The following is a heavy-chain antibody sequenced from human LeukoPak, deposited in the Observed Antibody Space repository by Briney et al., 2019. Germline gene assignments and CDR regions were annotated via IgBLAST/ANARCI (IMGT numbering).Heavy chain of an antibody. J-gene: IGHJ5*02. CDR1: GGSASSGSYY. CDR3: ARDRSGGKGWFDP. CDR2: IYYSGST. Sequence: SETLSLTCTVSGGSASSGSYYWSWIRQPPGKGLEWIGYIYYSGSTNYNPSLKSRVTISVDTSKNQFSLKLSSVTAADTAVYYCARDRSGGKGWFDPWGQGTLVTVSS. D-gene: IGHD2-15*01. V-gene: IGHV4-61*01.